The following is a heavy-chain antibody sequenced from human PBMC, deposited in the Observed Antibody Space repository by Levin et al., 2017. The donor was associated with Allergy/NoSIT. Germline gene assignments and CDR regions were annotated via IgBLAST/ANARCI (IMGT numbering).Heavy chain of an antibody. V-gene: IGHV3-30*03. D-gene: IGHD3-10*01. J-gene: IGHJ4*02. CDR1: GFTFSNYG. Sequence: GGSLRLSCAASGFTFSNYGMHWVRQAPGKGLEWVAVISYDGSNKYYADSVKGRFTISRDNSKNTLYLQMNSLRAEDTAVYYCAALGFGELSHDYWGQGTLVTVSS. CDR3: AALGFGELSHDY. CDR2: ISYDGSNK.